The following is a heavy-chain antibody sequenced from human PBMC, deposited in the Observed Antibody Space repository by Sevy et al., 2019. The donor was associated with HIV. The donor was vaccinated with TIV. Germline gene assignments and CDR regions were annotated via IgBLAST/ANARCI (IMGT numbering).Heavy chain of an antibody. Sequence: GGSLRLSCVASGFNFTASAMSWVRQSPGKGLEWVSTIGGSGSSSYYAYSVKGRFTISRDNSKRTLYLQMNGLTADDTAVSFCAKPASLYFWFAYWGQGILVTVSS. CDR2: IGGSGSSS. J-gene: IGHJ1*01. V-gene: IGHV3-23*01. CDR3: AKPASLYFWFAY. D-gene: IGHD3-3*01. CDR1: GFNFTASA.